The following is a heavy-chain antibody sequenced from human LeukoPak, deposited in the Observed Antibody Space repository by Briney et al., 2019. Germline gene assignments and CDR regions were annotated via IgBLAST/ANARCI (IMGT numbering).Heavy chain of an antibody. CDR2: IKQDGSEK. CDR1: GFTVSLYH. V-gene: IGHV3-7*03. D-gene: IGHD1-7*01. CDR3: AKRRGLELLYYYYMDV. J-gene: IGHJ6*03. Sequence: GGSLRLSCAASGFTVSLYHMTWVRQAPGKGLEWMANIKQDGSEKYYVDSVKGRFTISRDNSKNTLYLQMNSLRAEDTAVYYCAKRRGLELLYYYYMDVWGKGTTVTVSS.